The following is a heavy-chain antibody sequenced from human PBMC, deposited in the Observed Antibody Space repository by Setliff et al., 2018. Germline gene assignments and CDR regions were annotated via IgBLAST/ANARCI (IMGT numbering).Heavy chain of an antibody. CDR3: VRETDFDFWSGSSQWDY. CDR2: INHSGST. CDR1: GGSFSTYY. V-gene: IGHV4-34*01. Sequence: SETLSLTCAVYGGSFSTYYWIWIRQPPGKGLEWIGEINHSGSTNYNPSLKSRVTISVDTSKNQFSLKLSSVTAADTALYYCVRETDFDFWSGSSQWDYWGQGTLVTVSS. J-gene: IGHJ4*02. D-gene: IGHD3-3*01.